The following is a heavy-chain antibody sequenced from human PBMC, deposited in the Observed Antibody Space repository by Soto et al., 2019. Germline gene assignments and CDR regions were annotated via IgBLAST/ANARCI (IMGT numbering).Heavy chain of an antibody. V-gene: IGHV1-18*04. J-gene: IGHJ6*02. CDR2: ISAHNGNT. CDR3: GRVFAPTAYMDGMDV. CDR1: GYKFTSYG. D-gene: IGHD1-1*01. Sequence: ASVKVSCKVSGYKFTSYGISWLRQAPGQGLEWMGWISAHNGNTNYAQKLQGRVTMTTDGSTSTAYMERMSPRYDGTAVYQCGRVFAPTAYMDGMDVWG.